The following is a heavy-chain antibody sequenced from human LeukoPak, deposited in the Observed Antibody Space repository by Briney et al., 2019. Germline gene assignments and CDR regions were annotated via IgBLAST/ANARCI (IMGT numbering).Heavy chain of an antibody. D-gene: IGHD2-15*01. Sequence: GGSLRLSCAASGFTFSNYGMHWVRQAPGKGLEWVAGISYDGSNKYYADSVKGRFTISRDNSKNTLYLQMNSLRAEDTAVYYCARDGGIVVVVAATGNFDYWGQGTLVTVSS. V-gene: IGHV3-30*19. CDR1: GFTFSNYG. J-gene: IGHJ4*02. CDR3: ARDGGIVVVVAATGNFDY. CDR2: ISYDGSNK.